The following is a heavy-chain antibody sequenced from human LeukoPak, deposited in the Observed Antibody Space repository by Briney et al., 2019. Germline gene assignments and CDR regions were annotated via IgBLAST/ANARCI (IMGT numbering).Heavy chain of an antibody. CDR1: GFTFSDYY. Sequence: PGGSLRLSCAASGFTFSDYYMSWIRQAPGKGLEWVSYISHTGSTIYYADSVKGRITISRDNAKNSLYLQMNSLRAEDTAVYYCVRRDHAFDIWGQGTMVTVSP. J-gene: IGHJ3*02. CDR2: ISHTGSTI. V-gene: IGHV3-11*01. D-gene: IGHD5-24*01. CDR3: VRRDHAFDI.